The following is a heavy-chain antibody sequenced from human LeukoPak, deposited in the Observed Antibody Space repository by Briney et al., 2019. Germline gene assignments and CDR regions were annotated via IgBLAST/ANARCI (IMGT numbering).Heavy chain of an antibody. Sequence: SETLSLTCTVSGGSISSYYWSWIRQPPGKGLEWIGYIYTSGSTNYNPSLKSRVTISVDTSKNQFSLKLSSVTAAGTAVYYCARTMVAYFDYWGQGTLVTVSS. J-gene: IGHJ4*02. CDR3: ARTMVAYFDY. CDR2: IYTSGST. V-gene: IGHV4-4*09. CDR1: GGSISSYY. D-gene: IGHD4/OR15-4a*01.